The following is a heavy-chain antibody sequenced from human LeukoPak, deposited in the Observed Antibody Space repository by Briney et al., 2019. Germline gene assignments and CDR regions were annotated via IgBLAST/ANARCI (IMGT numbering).Heavy chain of an antibody. CDR2: IYPGDSET. Sequence: GESLKISCECSGYRFSSYWIGWVRQMPGKGLEWMGIIYPGDSETKYSPSFQGQVTISADRAISTAYLQWSSLKASDSAIYYCARLGIAGAGTQDAFDIWGQGTMVTVSS. J-gene: IGHJ3*02. D-gene: IGHD6-13*01. CDR1: GYRFSSYW. V-gene: IGHV5-51*01. CDR3: ARLGIAGAGTQDAFDI.